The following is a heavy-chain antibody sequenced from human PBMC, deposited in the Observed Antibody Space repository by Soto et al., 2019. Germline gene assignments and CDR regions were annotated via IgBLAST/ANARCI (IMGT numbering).Heavy chain of an antibody. CDR3: AREELVGITIFGVVINYGMDV. Sequence: ASVKVSCKASGYTFTSYGISWVLQAPGQGLEWMGWISAYNGNTNYAQKLQGRVTMTTDTSTSTAYMELRSLRSDDTAVYYCAREELVGITIFGVVINYGMDVWGQGTTVTVSS. D-gene: IGHD3-3*01. J-gene: IGHJ6*02. CDR1: GYTFTSYG. V-gene: IGHV1-18*01. CDR2: ISAYNGNT.